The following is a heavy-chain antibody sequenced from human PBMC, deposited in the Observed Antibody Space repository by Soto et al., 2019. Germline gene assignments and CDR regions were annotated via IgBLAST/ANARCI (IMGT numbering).Heavy chain of an antibody. Sequence: PGGSLRLSCTASGFTFGDYAMSWVRQAPGKGLEWVGFIRSKAYGGTTEYAASVKGRFTISREDSKSIAYLQMNSLKTEDTAVYYCTRASPRGYDKAYYYFDYWGQGTLVTVSS. CDR3: TRASPRGYDKAYYYFDY. CDR2: IRSKAYGGTT. V-gene: IGHV3-49*04. CDR1: GFTFGDYA. J-gene: IGHJ4*02. D-gene: IGHD5-12*01.